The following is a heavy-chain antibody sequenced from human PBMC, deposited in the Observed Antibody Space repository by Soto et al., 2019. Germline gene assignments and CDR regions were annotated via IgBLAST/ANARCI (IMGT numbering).Heavy chain of an antibody. J-gene: IGHJ3*02. CDR1: GFIFSSYD. CDR3: TRSKYGDYASAFEI. D-gene: IGHD4-17*01. CDR2: IGNTI. Sequence: LRLSCAASGFIFSSYDMNWVRQAPGKGLEWVSYIGNTIYYADSVKGRFTISRDNAKNALYLQMNSLRAEDTAVYYCTRSKYGDYASAFEIWGQGTMVTVSS. V-gene: IGHV3-48*03.